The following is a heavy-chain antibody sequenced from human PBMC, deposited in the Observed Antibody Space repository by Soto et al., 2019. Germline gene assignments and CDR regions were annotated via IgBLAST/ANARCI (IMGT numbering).Heavy chain of an antibody. Sequence: GASVKISCKASGYTFTSYYMHWVRQAPGQGLEWMGIINPSGGSTSYAQKFQGRVTMTRDTSTSTVYMELSSLRSEDTAVYYCARDNTIFGVVITGADYYYYGMDVWGQGTMVTVSS. D-gene: IGHD3-3*01. CDR1: GYTFTSYY. J-gene: IGHJ6*02. CDR3: ARDNTIFGVVITGADYYYYGMDV. CDR2: INPSGGST. V-gene: IGHV1-46*01.